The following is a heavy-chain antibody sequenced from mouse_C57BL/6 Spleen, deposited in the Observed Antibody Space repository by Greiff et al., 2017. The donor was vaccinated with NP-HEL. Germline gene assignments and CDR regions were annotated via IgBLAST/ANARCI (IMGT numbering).Heavy chain of an antibody. CDR3: ARYYYGSSYGYFDV. Sequence: QVQLKESGAELVRPGTSVKMSCKASGYTFTNYWIGWAKQRPGHGLEWIGDIYPGGGYTNYNEKFKGKATLTADKSSSTAYMQFSSLTSEDSAIYYCARYYYGSSYGYFDVWGTGTTVTVSS. CDR1: GYTFTNYW. D-gene: IGHD1-1*01. J-gene: IGHJ1*03. CDR2: IYPGGGYT. V-gene: IGHV1-63*01.